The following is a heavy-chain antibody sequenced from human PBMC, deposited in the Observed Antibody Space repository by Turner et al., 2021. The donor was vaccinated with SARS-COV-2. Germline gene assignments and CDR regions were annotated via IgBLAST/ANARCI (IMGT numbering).Heavy chain of an antibody. D-gene: IGHD2-2*01. CDR2: CSYSGST. V-gene: IGHV4-39*01. CDR3: ARQRLVVVPAAIINGMDV. J-gene: IGHJ6*02. Sequence: QLQLQESGPGLVKPSETLSLACPVSGGSISSSSYSWGWIRQPPGKGLEWIGSCSYSGSTYYNPSLKSRVTISVDTSKNQFSLKLSSVTAADTAVYYCARQRLVVVPAAIINGMDVWGQGTTVTVSS. CDR1: GGSISSSSYS.